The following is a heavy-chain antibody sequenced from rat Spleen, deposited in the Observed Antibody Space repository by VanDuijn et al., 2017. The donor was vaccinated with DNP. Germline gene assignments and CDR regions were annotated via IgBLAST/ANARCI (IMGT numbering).Heavy chain of an antibody. J-gene: IGHJ1*01. Sequence: EVQLVESGGGVVQPGRSLKLSCAASGFTFSDYYMAWVRQAPTKGLEWVAYISYDGRSNYRGDSVKGRFTISRDDDESTLYLQMNSLRSEDIATYYCARWGSSHWYFDFWGAGTMVTVSS. D-gene: IGHD1-2*01. CDR2: ISYDGRSN. CDR3: ARWGSSHWYFDF. CDR1: GFTFSDYY. V-gene: IGHV5-22*01.